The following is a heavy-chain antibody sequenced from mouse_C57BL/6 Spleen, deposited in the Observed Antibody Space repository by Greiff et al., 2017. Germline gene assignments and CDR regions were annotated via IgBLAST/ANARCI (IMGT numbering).Heavy chain of an antibody. D-gene: IGHD2-2*01. CDR2: ISDGGSYT. J-gene: IGHJ1*03. CDR3: ARDERGYDKYFDV. Sequence: EVQVVESGGGLVKPGGSLKLSCAASGFTFSSYAMSWVRQTPEKRLEWVATISDGGSYTYYPDNVKGRFTISRDNAKNNLYLQMSHLKSEDTAMYYCARDERGYDKYFDVWGTGTTVTVSS. CDR1: GFTFSSYA. V-gene: IGHV5-4*01.